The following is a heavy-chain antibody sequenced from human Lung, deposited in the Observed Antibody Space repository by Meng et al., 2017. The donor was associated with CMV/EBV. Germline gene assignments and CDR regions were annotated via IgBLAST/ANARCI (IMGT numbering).Heavy chain of an antibody. CDR2: INWNGGST. CDR1: GFTFDDYG. D-gene: IGHD6-19*01. V-gene: IGHV3-20*04. CDR3: ARGGYSSGWYGNYFDY. Sequence: GEXXKISCAASGFTFDDYGMSWVRQAPGKGLEWVSGINWNGGSTGYADSVKGRFTISRDNAKNSLYLQMNSLRAEDTALYYCARGGYSSGWYGNYFDYWGQGTLVTVSS. J-gene: IGHJ4*02.